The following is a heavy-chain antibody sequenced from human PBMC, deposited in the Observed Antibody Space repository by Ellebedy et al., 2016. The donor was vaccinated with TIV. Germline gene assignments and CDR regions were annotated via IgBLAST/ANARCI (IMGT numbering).Heavy chain of an antibody. CDR2: IYTGDSDT. Sequence: GESLKISCTGSEYSLTSYWIGWVRQMPGKGLEWMGTIYTGDSDTRYSPSFQGQVTISADKSINTAYLHWSSLKAADTAMYYCARYRSIAAGDLDDWGQGTLVTVSS. CDR3: ARYRSIAAGDLDD. D-gene: IGHD6-13*01. J-gene: IGHJ4*02. V-gene: IGHV5-51*01. CDR1: EYSLTSYW.